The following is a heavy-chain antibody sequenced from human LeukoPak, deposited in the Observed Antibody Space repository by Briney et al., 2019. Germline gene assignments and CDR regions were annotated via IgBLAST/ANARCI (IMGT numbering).Heavy chain of an antibody. J-gene: IGHJ5*02. CDR1: RYTFTGYY. CDR2: INPNSGDT. Sequence: ASVKVSCKASRYTFTGYYIHWVRQAPGQGLDWMGWINPNSGDTKYEENFQGRVTMTRDTSISTAYMELSRLRSDDTALYYCARGPNYYGSGRSWFDPWGQGTLVTVSS. V-gene: IGHV1-2*02. CDR3: ARGPNYYGSGRSWFDP. D-gene: IGHD3-10*01.